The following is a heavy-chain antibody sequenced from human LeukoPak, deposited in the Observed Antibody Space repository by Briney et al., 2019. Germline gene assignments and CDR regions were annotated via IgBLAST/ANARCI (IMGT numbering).Heavy chain of an antibody. D-gene: IGHD3-3*01. Sequence: ASVKVSCKTSGYTFTTYAMHWVRQAPGQRLEWMGWINAGNGNTKYSRRFQGRVAITRDTSATTAYMELSSLRSEDTAVYYCARGLYYDFWSGYYITDYWGQGTLVTVSS. V-gene: IGHV1-3*01. J-gene: IGHJ4*02. CDR3: ARGLYYDFWSGYYITDY. CDR2: INAGNGNT. CDR1: GYTFTTYA.